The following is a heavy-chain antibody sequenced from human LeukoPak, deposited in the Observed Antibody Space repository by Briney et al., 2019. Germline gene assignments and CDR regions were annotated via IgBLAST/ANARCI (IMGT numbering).Heavy chain of an antibody. Sequence: GGSLRLSCAASGFTFSIYSMNWVRHAPGKGLECVSSISSSSSYIYYADSVKGRFTISRDNAKHSLYLQMNSLRAEDTAVYYCARAETAAAGTFDYWGQGTLVTVSS. V-gene: IGHV3-21*01. CDR3: ARAETAAAGTFDY. CDR1: GFTFSIYS. D-gene: IGHD6-13*01. J-gene: IGHJ4*02. CDR2: ISSSSSYI.